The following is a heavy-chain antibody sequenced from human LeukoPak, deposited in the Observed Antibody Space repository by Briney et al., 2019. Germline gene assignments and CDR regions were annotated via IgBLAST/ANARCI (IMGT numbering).Heavy chain of an antibody. CDR1: GFTFSSFG. CDR3: ASVVGGYFDY. D-gene: IGHD1-26*01. CDR2: IWYDGSNK. V-gene: IGHV3-33*01. J-gene: IGHJ4*02. Sequence: GGSLRLSCAASGFTFSSFGLHWVRQGPGKGLEWVALIWYDGSNKYYADSVKGRFTISRDNSENTLYLQMNSLRAEDTAAYYCASVVGGYFDYWGQGTLVTVSS.